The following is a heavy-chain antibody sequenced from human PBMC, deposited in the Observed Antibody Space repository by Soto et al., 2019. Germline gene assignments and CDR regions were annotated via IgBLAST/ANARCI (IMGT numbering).Heavy chain of an antibody. V-gene: IGHV1-18*01. Sequence: QVQLVQSGAEVQKPGASVKVSCKTSGYIFNNYGISWVRQAPGQGLEWMGWIYSKEGKINFAQKFQGRVTMTTDTSTSTGYIELRSLRFDDSAVYFCARDIDFDIDFWGQGTLVTVSS. CDR3: ARDIDFDIDF. J-gene: IGHJ4*02. CDR1: GYIFNNYG. D-gene: IGHD3-9*01. CDR2: IYSKEGKI.